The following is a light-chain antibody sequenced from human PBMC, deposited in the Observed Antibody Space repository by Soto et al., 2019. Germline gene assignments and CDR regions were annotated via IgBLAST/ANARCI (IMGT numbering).Light chain of an antibody. J-gene: IGKJ4*01. V-gene: IGKV3-20*01. CDR3: QQDSSWPLT. CDR2: GAS. Sequence: EIVLTQSPGTLSLSPGERATLSCRASQSFSSSYLAWYQQKPGQAPRLLIYGASIRATGVPATFSGSGSGTEFTLSISSLQSEHLGVYYCQQDSSWPLTFGGGTKVDI. CDR1: QSFSSSY.